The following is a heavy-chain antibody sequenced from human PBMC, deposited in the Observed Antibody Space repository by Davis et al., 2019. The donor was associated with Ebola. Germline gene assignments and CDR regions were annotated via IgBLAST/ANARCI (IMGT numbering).Heavy chain of an antibody. J-gene: IGHJ4*02. Sequence: GESLKISCAASGFTFSSYGMHWVRQAPGKGLEWVSAISGSGGSTYYADSVKGRFTISRDNSKNTLYLQMNSLRVEDTAVYYCARAIDSYYYDSSGYYPDYWGQGTLVTVSS. CDR2: ISGSGGST. CDR1: GFTFSSYG. D-gene: IGHD3-22*01. CDR3: ARAIDSYYYDSSGYYPDY. V-gene: IGHV3-23*01.